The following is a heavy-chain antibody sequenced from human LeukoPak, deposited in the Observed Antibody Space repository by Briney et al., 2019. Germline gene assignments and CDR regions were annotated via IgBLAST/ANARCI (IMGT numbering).Heavy chain of an antibody. J-gene: IGHJ6*03. CDR1: GGTFSSYA. D-gene: IGHD3-10*01. CDR3: ARLSGAGFSYYYYMDV. Sequence: SVKVSCKASGGTFSSYAISWVRQAPGQGLEWMGGIIPIFGTANYAQKFQGRVTITADESTSTAYMELSSLRSEDTAVYYCARLSGAGFSYYYYMDVWGKGTTVTVSS. CDR2: IIPIFGTA. V-gene: IGHV1-69*13.